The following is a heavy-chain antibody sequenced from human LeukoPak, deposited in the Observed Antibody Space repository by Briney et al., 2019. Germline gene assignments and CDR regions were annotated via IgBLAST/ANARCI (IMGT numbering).Heavy chain of an antibody. Sequence: GASVKVSCEASGYTFTSYDINWVRQATGQGLEWMGWMNPNSGNTGYAQKFQGRVTMTRNTSISTAYMELSSLRSEDTAVYYCATLWGGEPDAFDIWGQGTMVTVSS. CDR3: ATLWGGEPDAFDI. CDR2: MNPNSGNT. J-gene: IGHJ3*02. V-gene: IGHV1-8*01. CDR1: GYTFTSYD. D-gene: IGHD3-16*01.